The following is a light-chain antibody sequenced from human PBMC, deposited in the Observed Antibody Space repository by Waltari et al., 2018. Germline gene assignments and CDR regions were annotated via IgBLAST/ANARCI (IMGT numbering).Light chain of an antibody. CDR2: EVS. CDR1: SNDVGGYGY. Sequence: QSALTQPASVSGSPGQSITISCTGTSNDVGGYGYVSWYQQYPGRAPKLIIYEVSYRPSGISTRFSGSKSGNTASLTISGLQADDEADYYCSSHTSTVPHVCGTGTRVTV. V-gene: IGLV2-14*03. J-gene: IGLJ1*01. CDR3: SSHTSTVPHV.